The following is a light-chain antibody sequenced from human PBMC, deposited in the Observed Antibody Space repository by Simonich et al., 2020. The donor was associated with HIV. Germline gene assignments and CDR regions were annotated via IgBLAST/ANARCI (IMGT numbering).Light chain of an antibody. CDR3: MQSKQLPPT. V-gene: IGKV2D-29*02. Sequence: DIVMTQTPISLSVTPGQPASISCKSSQSLLYSDGKTNLSWYLHKPGQSPQLLIYEVSNRYSGVADRFSGSGSGTDFTMKISRVEAEDVGVYYCMQSKQLPPTFGQGTKVEI. CDR2: EVS. J-gene: IGKJ1*01. CDR1: QSLLYSDGKTN.